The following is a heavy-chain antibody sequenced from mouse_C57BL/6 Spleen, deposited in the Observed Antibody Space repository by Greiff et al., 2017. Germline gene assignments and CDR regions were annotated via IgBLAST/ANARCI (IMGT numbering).Heavy chain of an antibody. CDR3: TRDRGYDYEDYYAMDY. CDR1: GFTFSSYA. CDR2: ISSGGDYI. Sequence: EVKLMESGEGLVKPGGSLKLSCAASGFTFSSYAMSWVRQTPEKRLEWVAYISSGGDYIYYADTVKGRFTISRDNARNTLYLQMSSLKSEDTAMYYCTRDRGYDYEDYYAMDYWGQGTSVTVSS. J-gene: IGHJ4*01. V-gene: IGHV5-9-1*02. D-gene: IGHD2-4*01.